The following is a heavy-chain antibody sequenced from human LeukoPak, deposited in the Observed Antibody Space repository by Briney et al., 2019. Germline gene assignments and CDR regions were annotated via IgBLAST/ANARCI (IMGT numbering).Heavy chain of an antibody. V-gene: IGHV1-2*02. CDR1: GYTFTGYY. D-gene: IGHD2-8*01. J-gene: IGHJ6*03. CDR2: INPDGDVT. CDR3: ARGPNHYYYMDF. Sequence: ASVKVSCKASGYTFTGYYMHWVRQAPGQGLEWMGWINPDGDVTKSAQKFQGRVTMTSDKSINTVYMGLSGLTSDDTAFYYCARGPNHYYYMDFWGKGTTVSVSS.